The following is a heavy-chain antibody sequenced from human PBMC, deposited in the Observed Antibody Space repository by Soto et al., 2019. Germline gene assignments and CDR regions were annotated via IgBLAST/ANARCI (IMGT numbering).Heavy chain of an antibody. CDR3: ARRGLGELSLFGNFDY. V-gene: IGHV5-51*01. CDR1: GYSFTSYW. Sequence: ESLKISCKGSGYSFTSYWIGWVRQMPGKGLEWMGIIYPGDSDTRYSPSFQGQVTISADKSISTAYLQWSSLKASDTAMYYCARRGLGELSLFGNFDYWGQGTLVTVSS. J-gene: IGHJ4*02. D-gene: IGHD3-16*02. CDR2: IYPGDSDT.